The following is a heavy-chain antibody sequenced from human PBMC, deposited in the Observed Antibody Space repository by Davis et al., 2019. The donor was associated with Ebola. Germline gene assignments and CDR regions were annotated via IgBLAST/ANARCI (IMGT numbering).Heavy chain of an antibody. CDR1: GFTVSSTY. CDR3: TGAEFYFDF. Sequence: GESLKICCAASGFTVSSTYMSWVRQAPGKGLEWVSVIYSGDNTDYADSVKGRFTISRDNSKNTLYLQMNSLRAEDTAVYYCTGAEFYFDFWGQGTLVTVSS. CDR2: IYSGDNT. J-gene: IGHJ4*02. V-gene: IGHV3-66*01.